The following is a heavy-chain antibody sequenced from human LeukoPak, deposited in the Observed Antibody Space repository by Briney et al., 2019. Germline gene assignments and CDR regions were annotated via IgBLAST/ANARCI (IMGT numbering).Heavy chain of an antibody. Sequence: GGSLRLSCAASGFTFSSYWMSWVRQAPGKGLEWVSYISSTGSTIYYADSVKGRFTISRDNAKNSLYLQMNSLRAEDTAVYYCARDQGYCSGGSCYPYYFDYWGQGTLVTVSS. D-gene: IGHD2-15*01. V-gene: IGHV3-48*04. CDR3: ARDQGYCSGGSCYPYYFDY. CDR2: ISSTGSTI. J-gene: IGHJ4*02. CDR1: GFTFSSYW.